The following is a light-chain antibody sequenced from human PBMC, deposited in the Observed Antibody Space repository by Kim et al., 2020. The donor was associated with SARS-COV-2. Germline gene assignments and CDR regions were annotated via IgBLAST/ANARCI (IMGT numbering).Light chain of an antibody. J-gene: IGKJ4*01. CDR2: GAS. Sequence: EIVMTQSPATLSVSPGERATLSCRASQSVSSNLAWYQQKPGQAPRLLIYGASTRATGIPARFSGSGSGTEFTLTISSLQSEDFAVYYCQQYNSWPLTFGGGTKLEI. CDR1: QSVSSN. CDR3: QQYNSWPLT. V-gene: IGKV3-15*01.